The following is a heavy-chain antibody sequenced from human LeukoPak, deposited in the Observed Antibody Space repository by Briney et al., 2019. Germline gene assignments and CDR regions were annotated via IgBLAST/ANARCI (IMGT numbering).Heavy chain of an antibody. J-gene: IGHJ4*02. V-gene: IGHV4-34*01. CDR1: GGSFSGYY. CDR2: INHSGST. D-gene: IGHD6-19*01. Sequence: PSETLSLTGAVYGGSFSGYYWSWIRQPPGKGLEWIGEINHSGSTNYNPSLKSRVTISVDTSKNQFSLKLSSVTAADTAVYYCARGRLGIMDWGQGTLVTVSS. CDR3: ARGRLGIMD.